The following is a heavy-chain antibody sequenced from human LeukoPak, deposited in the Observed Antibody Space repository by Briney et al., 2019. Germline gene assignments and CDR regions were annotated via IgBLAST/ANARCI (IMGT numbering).Heavy chain of an antibody. V-gene: IGHV3-13*01. CDR3: ARATGSGWQNNWFDP. Sequence: GGSLRLSCAASGFTFSRYEMHWVRQATGKGLEWVSAIGTAGDTYYPGSVKGRFTISRENAKNSLYLQMNSLRVGDTAVYYCARATGSGWQNNWFDPWDQGTLVTVSS. CDR2: IGTAGDT. CDR1: GFTFSRYE. J-gene: IGHJ5*02. D-gene: IGHD6-19*01.